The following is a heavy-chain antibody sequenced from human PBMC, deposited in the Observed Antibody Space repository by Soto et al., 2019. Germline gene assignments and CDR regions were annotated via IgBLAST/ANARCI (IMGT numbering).Heavy chain of an antibody. D-gene: IGHD3-9*01. Sequence: GSLRLSCAASGFTFSSYWMSWVRQAPGKGLEWVANIKQDGSEKYYVDSVKGRFTISRDNAKNSLYLQMNSLRAEDTAVYYCASIRGYDILPGPYYFDYWGQGTLVTVSA. CDR2: IKQDGSEK. CDR3: ASIRGYDILPGPYYFDY. CDR1: GFTFSSYW. J-gene: IGHJ4*02. V-gene: IGHV3-7*03.